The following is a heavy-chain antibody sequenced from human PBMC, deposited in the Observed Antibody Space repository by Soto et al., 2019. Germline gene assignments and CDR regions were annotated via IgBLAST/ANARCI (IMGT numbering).Heavy chain of an antibody. CDR2: IYPGDSDT. J-gene: IGHJ3*02. D-gene: IGHD3-22*01. CDR1: GYSFTSYW. V-gene: IGHV5-51*01. Sequence: ESLKISCKGSGYSFTSYWIGWVRQMPGKGLEWMGIIYPGDSDTRYSPSFQGQVTISADKSISTAYLQWSSLKASDTAMYYCASHKATMIVVPHAFDIWGQGTMVTVSS. CDR3: ASHKATMIVVPHAFDI.